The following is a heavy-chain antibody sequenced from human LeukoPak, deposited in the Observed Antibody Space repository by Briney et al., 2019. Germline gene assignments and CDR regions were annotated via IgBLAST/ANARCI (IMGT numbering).Heavy chain of an antibody. V-gene: IGHV3-66*01. CDR3: ARGHYSSGWSSFDY. J-gene: IGHJ4*02. D-gene: IGHD6-19*01. CDR1: GFTVSSNY. CDR2: TYTYGST. Sequence: GGSLRLSCAASGFTVSSNYMTWVRQAPGKGLEWVSVTYTYGSTYYADSVKGRFTISRDNSENTLFLQMNSLRAEDTAVYYCARGHYSSGWSSFDYWGQGTLVTVSS.